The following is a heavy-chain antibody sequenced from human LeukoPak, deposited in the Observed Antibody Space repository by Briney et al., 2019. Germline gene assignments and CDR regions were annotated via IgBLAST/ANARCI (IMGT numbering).Heavy chain of an antibody. CDR2: IIPIFGTA. J-gene: IGHJ4*02. V-gene: IGHV1-69*13. CDR1: GGTFSSYA. CDR3: ARDGAVAGTYFDY. D-gene: IGHD6-19*01. Sequence: ASVKVSCKASGGTFSSYAISWVRQAPGQGLEWMGGIIPIFGTANYAQKFQGRVTITADESTSTAYMELSSLRSEDTAVYYCARDGAVAGTYFDYWGQGTLATVSS.